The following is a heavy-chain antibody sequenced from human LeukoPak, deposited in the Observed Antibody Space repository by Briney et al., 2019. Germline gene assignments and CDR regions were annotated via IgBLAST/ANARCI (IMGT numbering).Heavy chain of an antibody. D-gene: IGHD6-19*01. J-gene: IGHJ4*02. CDR3: AKGGLIAVAGTGGFDY. V-gene: IGHV3-9*01. CDR2: ISWNSGSI. CDR1: GFTFDDYA. Sequence: GRSLRLSCAASGFTFDDYAMHWVRQAPGKGLEWVSGISWNSGSIGYADSVKGRFTISRDNAKNSLYLQMNSLRAEDTALYYCAKGGLIAVAGTGGFDYWGQGTLVTVSS.